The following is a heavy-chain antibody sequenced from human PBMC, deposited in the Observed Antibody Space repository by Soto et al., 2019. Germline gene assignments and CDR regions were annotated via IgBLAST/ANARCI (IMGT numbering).Heavy chain of an antibody. J-gene: IGHJ4*02. V-gene: IGHV4-39*01. Sequence: PSETLSLSCTVSVGSVTNSSYCWGWIRQSPGKGLEWIGSVYYRGRSYSKSSVKSRVTISVDTSKNRFSLSLNSVTASDTAVYFCVSQRTTVQTQAYFDYWGPGAMVTVSS. D-gene: IGHD4-17*01. CDR1: VGSVTNSSYC. CDR3: VSQRTTVQTQAYFDY. CDR2: VYYRGRS.